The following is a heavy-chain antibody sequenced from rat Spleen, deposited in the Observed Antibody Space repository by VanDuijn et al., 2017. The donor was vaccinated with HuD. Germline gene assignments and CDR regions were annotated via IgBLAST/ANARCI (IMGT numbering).Heavy chain of an antibody. CDR1: GFSLRNYG. Sequence: QVQLKESGPGLVQPSQTLSLTCTVSGFSLRNYGVIWVRQSPGKGLEWMGVKWGNGNTNYNSVLKSRLSISRDTSKSQVYLKMNSLQSEETATYYCARADIGAIYTDGIWGQGVMVTVSS. CDR2: KWGNGNT. V-gene: IGHV2-13*01. D-gene: IGHD1-2*01. J-gene: IGHJ2*01. CDR3: ARADIGAIYTDGI.